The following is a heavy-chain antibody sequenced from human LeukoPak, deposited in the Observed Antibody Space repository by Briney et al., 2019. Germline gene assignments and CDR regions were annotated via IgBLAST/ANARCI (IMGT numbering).Heavy chain of an antibody. CDR1: GGSISSGVYY. V-gene: IGHV4-30-4*01. CDR3: ARGAKGDYGDYRADDAFDI. Sequence: SQTLSLTCTVSGGSISSGVYYWSWIRQPPGKGREWIGYIYYSGSTYYNPSLKSRVTISVDTSKNQFSLKLSSVTAADTAVYYCARGAKGDYGDYRADDAFDIWGQGTMVTVSS. J-gene: IGHJ3*02. CDR2: IYYSGST. D-gene: IGHD4-17*01.